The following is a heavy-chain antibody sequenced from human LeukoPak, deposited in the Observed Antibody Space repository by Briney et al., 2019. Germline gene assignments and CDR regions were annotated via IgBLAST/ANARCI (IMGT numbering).Heavy chain of an antibody. J-gene: IGHJ4*02. Sequence: PGGSLGLSCAASGFTFSSYGMHWVRQAPGKGLEWVAVIWYDGSNKYYADSVKGRFTISRDNSKNTLYLQMNSLRAEDTAVYYCARGLYDSSGYTYYFDYWGQGTLVTVSS. CDR2: IWYDGSNK. CDR1: GFTFSSYG. CDR3: ARGLYDSSGYTYYFDY. D-gene: IGHD3-22*01. V-gene: IGHV3-33*01.